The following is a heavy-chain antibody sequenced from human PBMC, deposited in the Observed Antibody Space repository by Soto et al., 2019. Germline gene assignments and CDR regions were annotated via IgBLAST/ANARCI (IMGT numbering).Heavy chain of an antibody. Sequence: PGGSLRLSCAASGFTFSTYTMHWVRQAPGKGLEWVAVISYDGINKYYPGSLKGRFTVSRDNSKNSLYLQMNSLGAEDTAVYYCVRDGRSLEWLRSFFDYWGQGTLVTVSS. J-gene: IGHJ4*02. V-gene: IGHV3-30-3*01. CDR1: GFTFSTYT. D-gene: IGHD3-3*01. CDR3: VRDGRSLEWLRSFFDY. CDR2: ISYDGINK.